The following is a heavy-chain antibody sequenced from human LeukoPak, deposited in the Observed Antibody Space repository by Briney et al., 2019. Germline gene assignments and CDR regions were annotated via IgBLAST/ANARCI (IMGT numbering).Heavy chain of an antibody. CDR3: ASQRGYSYGYDY. J-gene: IGHJ4*02. D-gene: IGHD5-18*01. V-gene: IGHV3-33*08. CDR2: IWYGGSNK. CDR1: GFSFSSYD. Sequence: GGSLRLSCAASGFSFSSYDMNWVRQAPGKGLEWVAVIWYGGSNKYYADSVKGRFTISRDNSKNTLYLQMNSLRAEDTAVYYCASQRGYSYGYDYWGQGTLVTVSS.